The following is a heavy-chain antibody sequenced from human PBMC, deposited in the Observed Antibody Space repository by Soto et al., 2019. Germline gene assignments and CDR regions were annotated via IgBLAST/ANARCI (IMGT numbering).Heavy chain of an antibody. CDR3: ARDPSNGYGVDY. CDR1: GYTFTNYY. Sequence: QVQLVQSGAEMKKPGASVKVSCRASGYTFTNYYMHWVRQAPGEGLEWMGIINPGGGSPSYAQKFQGRVTMASDTSTSTVYMDLTSLRFDDTAVYYCARDPSNGYGVDYWGQGTLVTVSS. D-gene: IGHD3-22*01. CDR2: INPGGGSP. V-gene: IGHV1-46*01. J-gene: IGHJ4*02.